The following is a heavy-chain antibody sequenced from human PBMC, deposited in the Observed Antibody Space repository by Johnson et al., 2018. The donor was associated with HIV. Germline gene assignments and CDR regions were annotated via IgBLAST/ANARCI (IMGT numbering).Heavy chain of an antibody. CDR2: IKSKTDGGTT. J-gene: IGHJ3*02. D-gene: IGHD2-21*01. V-gene: IGHV3-15*01. Sequence: VQLVESGGNVVQPGRSQRLSCAASGFTFSNAWMSWVRQAPGKGLEWVGRIKSKTDGGTTDYAAPVKGRFTISRDDSKNSLYLQMNSLKIEDTAVYYCARDGYSGGFDIWGQGTMVTVSP. CDR3: ARDGYSGGFDI. CDR1: GFTFSNAW.